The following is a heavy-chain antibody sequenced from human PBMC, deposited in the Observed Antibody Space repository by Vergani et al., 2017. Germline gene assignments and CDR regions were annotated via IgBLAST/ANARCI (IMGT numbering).Heavy chain of an antibody. Sequence: EVQLVESGGGLVQPGGSLRLSCAASGFTFSSYSMNWVRQAPGKGLEWVANIKQDGSEKYYVDSVKGRFTISRDNAKNSLYLQMNSLRAEDTAVYYCAREAGYCSGGSCHYFDYWGQGTLVTVSS. J-gene: IGHJ4*02. CDR3: AREAGYCSGGSCHYFDY. CDR1: GFTFSSYS. D-gene: IGHD2-15*01. CDR2: IKQDGSEK. V-gene: IGHV3-7*01.